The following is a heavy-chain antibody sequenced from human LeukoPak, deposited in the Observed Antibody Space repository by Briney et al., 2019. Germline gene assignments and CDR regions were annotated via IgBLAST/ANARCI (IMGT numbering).Heavy chain of an antibody. D-gene: IGHD3-9*01. CDR3: AKIFPDYDILTGPGDY. CDR1: GFTVSSNY. Sequence: GGSLRLSCAASGFTVSSNYMSWVRQAPGKGLEWVAFIRNGGSNKYYGDSVKGRFTISRDNSKNTLYLQMNSLRAEDTAMYYCAKIFPDYDILTGPGDYWGQGTLVTVSS. V-gene: IGHV3-30*02. J-gene: IGHJ4*02. CDR2: IRNGGSNK.